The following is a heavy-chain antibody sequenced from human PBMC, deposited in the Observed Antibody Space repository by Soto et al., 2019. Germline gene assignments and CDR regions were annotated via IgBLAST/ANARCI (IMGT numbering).Heavy chain of an antibody. D-gene: IGHD3-22*01. J-gene: IGHJ4*02. Sequence: PVGSLRLSCAASGFTFSKAWMSWVRQAPGKGLEWVGRIKAKSDGGTTDYAAPLKGRFTISRDDSKNTLYLQMSSLKIEDTAVYFWTTTNNSDYYRGQGAPGTVSS. CDR3: TTTNNSDYY. V-gene: IGHV3-15*05. CDR1: GFTFSKAW. CDR2: IKAKSDGGTT.